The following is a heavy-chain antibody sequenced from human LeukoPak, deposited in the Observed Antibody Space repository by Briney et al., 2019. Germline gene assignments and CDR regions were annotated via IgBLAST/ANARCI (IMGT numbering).Heavy chain of an antibody. J-gene: IGHJ4*02. CDR3: ARKRWVIAPFDC. V-gene: IGHV4-34*01. Sequence: SETLSLTCAVYGGSFSGYYWSWIRQPPGMGLEWIGEINHSGSTNYNPSLKSRVTISVDTSKNQFSLKLSSVTAADTAVYYCARKRWVIAPFDCWGQGTLVTVSS. CDR1: GGSFSGYY. CDR2: INHSGST. D-gene: IGHD3-16*02.